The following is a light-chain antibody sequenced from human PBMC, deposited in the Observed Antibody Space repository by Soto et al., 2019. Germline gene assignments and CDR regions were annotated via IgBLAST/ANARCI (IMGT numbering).Light chain of an antibody. Sequence: QSALTQPPSASGSPGQSVTISCTGTSSDVGGYNYVSWYQQHPGKAPKLMIYEVSERPSGVPDRFSGSKSSNTASLTVSGLQAEDEADYYCSSYAGSNNFVFXXXT. CDR2: EVS. J-gene: IGLJ1*01. CDR3: SSYAGSNNFV. V-gene: IGLV2-8*01. CDR1: SSDVGGYNY.